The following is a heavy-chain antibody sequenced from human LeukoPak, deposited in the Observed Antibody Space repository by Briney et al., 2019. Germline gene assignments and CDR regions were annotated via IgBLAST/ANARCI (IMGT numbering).Heavy chain of an antibody. V-gene: IGHV4-59*01. CDR2: IYYSGST. Sequence: SSETLSLTCTVSGGSISSYYWSWIRQPPGKGLEWIGYIYYSGSTNYNPSLKSRVTISADTSKNQFSLKLSSVTAADTAVYYCARDGYNDAFDIWGQGTMVTVSS. CDR3: ARDGYNDAFDI. CDR1: GGSISSYY. J-gene: IGHJ3*02. D-gene: IGHD5-24*01.